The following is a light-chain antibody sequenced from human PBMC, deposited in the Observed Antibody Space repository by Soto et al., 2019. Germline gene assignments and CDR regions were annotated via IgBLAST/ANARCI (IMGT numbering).Light chain of an antibody. CDR2: GAS. Sequence: EIVLTQSPGTLSLSPGERATLSCRASESVSTNYLAWYQRKPGEAPRLLIYGASSRATDMPDRFSGSGSGTVFILTITRLKPEEFSVYYWQQYGSSPTTLGRGTKVEIK. CDR1: ESVSTNY. J-gene: IGKJ1*01. CDR3: QQYGSSPTT. V-gene: IGKV3-20*01.